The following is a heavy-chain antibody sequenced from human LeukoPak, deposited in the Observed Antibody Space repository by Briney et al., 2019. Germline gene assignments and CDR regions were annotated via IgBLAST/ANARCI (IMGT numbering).Heavy chain of an antibody. CDR3: ARPRGRRFGELCLFDY. V-gene: IGHV4-34*01. Sequence: SETLSLTCAVYGGSFSGYYWSWIRQPPGKGLEWIGEINHSGSTNYNPSLKSRVTISVDTSKNQFPLKLSSVTAADTAVYYCARPRGRRFGELCLFDYWGQGTLVTVSS. CDR2: INHSGST. CDR1: GGSFSGYY. J-gene: IGHJ4*02. D-gene: IGHD3-10*01.